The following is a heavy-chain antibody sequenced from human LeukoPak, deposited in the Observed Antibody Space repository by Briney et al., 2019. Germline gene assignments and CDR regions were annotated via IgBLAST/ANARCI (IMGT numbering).Heavy chain of an antibody. V-gene: IGHV3-64D*06. J-gene: IGHJ4*02. D-gene: IGHD6-13*01. CDR2: ITGNGVGT. CDR1: GFTFGSFA. Sequence: GESLRLSCSASGFTFGSFAMHWVRQAPGKGLEYVSAITGNGVGTYYADSVKGRFTISRDNSKNTADLQMSSLRAEDTAVYYCLSRHQMVRVDYWGQGTLVTVSS. CDR3: LSRHQMVRVDY.